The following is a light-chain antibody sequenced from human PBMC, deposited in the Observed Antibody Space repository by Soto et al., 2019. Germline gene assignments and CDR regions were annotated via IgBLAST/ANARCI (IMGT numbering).Light chain of an antibody. V-gene: IGLV3-21*02. J-gene: IGLJ2*01. Sequence: SYELTQPPSVSVAPGQTARITCGGNNIGSKSVHWYQQKPGQAPVLVVYDDSDRPSGIPERFSGSKSGTSASLAISGLQSEDEADYFCATCDDDLSVLFGGGTQLTVL. CDR1: NIGSKS. CDR2: DDS. CDR3: ATCDDDLSVL.